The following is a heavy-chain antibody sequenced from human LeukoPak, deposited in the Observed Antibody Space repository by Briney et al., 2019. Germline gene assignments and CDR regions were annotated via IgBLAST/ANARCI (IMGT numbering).Heavy chain of an antibody. V-gene: IGHV4-31*03. Sequence: SQTLSLTCTVSGGSISSGGYYWSWIRQHPGKGLEWIGYIYYSGSTYYNPSLKSRVTISVDTSKNQFSLKLSSVTAADTAVYYCASRPGPRSSAFDIWGQGTMVIVSS. CDR1: GGSISSGGYY. CDR3: ASRPGPRSSAFDI. CDR2: IYYSGST. J-gene: IGHJ3*02.